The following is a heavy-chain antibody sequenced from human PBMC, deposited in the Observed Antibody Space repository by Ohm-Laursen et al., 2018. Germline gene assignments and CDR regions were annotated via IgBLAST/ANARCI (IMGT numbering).Heavy chain of an antibody. V-gene: IGHV3-7*01. CDR2: IKQDGGQQ. D-gene: IGHD5-18*01. CDR1: GFTFSSYW. Sequence: GSLRLSCTASGFTFSSYWMSWVRQAPGKGLEWVANIKQDGGQQYYVDSVKGRFTISRDNARNSLYLQMNSLRAEDTAVYYCASAYSYSTPHYLDHWGQGTLVTVSS. CDR3: ASAYSYSTPHYLDH. J-gene: IGHJ4*02.